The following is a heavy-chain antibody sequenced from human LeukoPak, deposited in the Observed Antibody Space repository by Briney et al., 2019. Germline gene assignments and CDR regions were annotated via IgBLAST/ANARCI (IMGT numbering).Heavy chain of an antibody. D-gene: IGHD3-9*01. Sequence: ASVKVSCKASGYTFTDYYMHWVRQAPGQGLEWMGWINPNSGGTNYAQKFQGRVTMTRDTSISTAYMELSRLRSDDTAVYYCASEGYYDILTGYYKSLDYWGQGTLVTVSS. V-gene: IGHV1-2*02. CDR2: INPNSGGT. CDR1: GYTFTDYY. J-gene: IGHJ4*02. CDR3: ASEGYYDILTGYYKSLDY.